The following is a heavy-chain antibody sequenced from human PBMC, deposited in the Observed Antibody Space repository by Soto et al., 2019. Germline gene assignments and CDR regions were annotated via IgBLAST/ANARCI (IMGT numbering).Heavy chain of an antibody. V-gene: IGHV4-61*08. D-gene: IGHD5-18*01. CDR2: IYYSGNT. CDR1: QGCVSRAAYS. Sequence: TETLSLSCTVSQGCVSRAAYSYAWICQPPRKGLEWIGYIYYSGNTNYNPSLKSRVIISVDTSKNLFSLKLTSVTAADTAVYYCARIPLDTSIIYWLDYWAQGTPVSVS. J-gene: IGHJ4*02. CDR3: ARIPLDTSIIYWLDY.